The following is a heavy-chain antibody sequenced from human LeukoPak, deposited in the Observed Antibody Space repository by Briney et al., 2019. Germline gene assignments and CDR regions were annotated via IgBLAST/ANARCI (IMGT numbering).Heavy chain of an antibody. D-gene: IGHD3-16*02. CDR2: ISSSSSYI. Sequence: GGSLRLSCAASGFTFSSYSMNWVRQAPGKGLEWVSSISSSSSYIYYADSVKGRFAISRDNAKNSLYLQMNSLRAEDTAVYYCARAPAYDYVWGSYRPYYFDYWGQGTLVTVSS. CDR1: GFTFSSYS. V-gene: IGHV3-21*01. J-gene: IGHJ4*02. CDR3: ARAPAYDYVWGSYRPYYFDY.